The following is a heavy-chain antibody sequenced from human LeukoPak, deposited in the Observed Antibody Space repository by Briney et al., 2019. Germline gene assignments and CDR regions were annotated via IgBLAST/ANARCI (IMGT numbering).Heavy chain of an antibody. D-gene: IGHD3-16*02. CDR2: VYDIGST. CDR1: GGSIGSHY. Sequence: PLETLSLTCTVSGGSIGSHYWTWIRQTPGKGLEWIGYVYDIGSTKYNPSLKSRVTISVDTSKNQFSLKLSSVTAADTAVYYCARRGWGSYRFDYWGQGTLVTVSS. CDR3: ARRGWGSYRFDY. V-gene: IGHV4-59*08. J-gene: IGHJ4*02.